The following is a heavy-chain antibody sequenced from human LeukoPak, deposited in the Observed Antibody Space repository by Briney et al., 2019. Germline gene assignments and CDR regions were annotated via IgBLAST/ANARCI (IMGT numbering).Heavy chain of an antibody. D-gene: IGHD5-24*01. J-gene: IGHJ4*02. V-gene: IGHV4-61*02. CDR1: GGSISSGSYY. Sequence: PSETLSLTCTVSGGSISSGSYYWSWIRQPAGKGLEWIGRIYTSGSTNYNPSLKSRVTISVDTSKNQFSLKLSSVTAADTAVYYCAREGRDGYNFGYWGQGTLVTVSS. CDR3: AREGRDGYNFGY. CDR2: IYTSGST.